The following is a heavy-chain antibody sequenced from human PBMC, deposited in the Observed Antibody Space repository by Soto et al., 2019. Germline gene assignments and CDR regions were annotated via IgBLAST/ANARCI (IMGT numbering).Heavy chain of an antibody. J-gene: IGHJ4*02. CDR3: VKDASEYCSDGSCQFDY. Sequence: GGSMRLPYAVSGCTFVTLARSWVRKDPGKGLECVSSITGNGGSTYYADSVKGRFTISRDKSKNSLYLQMNSLRGEDTALYYCVKDASEYCSDGSCQFDYWRQGTLVTVSS. D-gene: IGHD2-15*01. V-gene: IGHV3-23*01. CDR2: ITGNGGST. CDR1: GCTFVTLA.